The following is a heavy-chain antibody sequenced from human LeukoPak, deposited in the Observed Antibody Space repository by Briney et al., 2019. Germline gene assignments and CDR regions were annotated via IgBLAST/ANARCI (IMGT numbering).Heavy chain of an antibody. V-gene: IGHV4-30-4*01. J-gene: IGHJ4*02. CDR3: ARSYGSGSYYNYYFDY. CDR1: GGSISSGDYY. Sequence: TPSQTLSLTCTVSGGSISSGDYYWSWIRQPPGKGLEWIGYIYYSGSTYYNPSLKSRVTISVDTSKNQFSLKLSSVTAADTAVYYCARSYGSGSYYNYYFDYWGQGTLVTVSS. CDR2: IYYSGST. D-gene: IGHD3-10*01.